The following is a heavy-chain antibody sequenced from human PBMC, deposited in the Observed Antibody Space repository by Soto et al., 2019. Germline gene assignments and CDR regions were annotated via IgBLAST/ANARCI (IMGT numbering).Heavy chain of an antibody. CDR3: TTDEWG. CDR2: IKSKNDGGTT. Sequence: EVQLVESGGGLVKPGGSLTLSCAASGFSFSGCWMSWVRQAAGKGLEWVGRIKSKNDGGTTDYAAPVKGRFTISRDDSKNTLYLQMNSLKIEDTAVYYCTTDEWGWGQGTLVTVSS. J-gene: IGHJ4*02. D-gene: IGHD1-26*01. V-gene: IGHV3-15*05. CDR1: GFSFSGCW.